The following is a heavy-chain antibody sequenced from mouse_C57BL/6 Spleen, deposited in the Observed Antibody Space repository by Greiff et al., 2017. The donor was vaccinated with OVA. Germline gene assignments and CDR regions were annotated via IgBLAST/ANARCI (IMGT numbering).Heavy chain of an antibody. J-gene: IGHJ4*01. Sequence: EVQLVESVAELVRPGASVKLSCTASGFNIKNTYMHWVKQRPEQGLEWIGRIDPANGNTKYAPKFQGKATITADTSSNTAYLQLSSLTSEDTAIYYCARGGYGSSPYDYAMDYWGQGTSVTVSS. V-gene: IGHV14-3*01. D-gene: IGHD1-1*01. CDR2: IDPANGNT. CDR3: ARGGYGSSPYDYAMDY. CDR1: GFNIKNTY.